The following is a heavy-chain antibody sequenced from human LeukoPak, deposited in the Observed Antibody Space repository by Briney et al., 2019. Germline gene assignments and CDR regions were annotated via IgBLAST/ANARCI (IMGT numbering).Heavy chain of an antibody. CDR1: GGSFSGYY. CDR2: INHSGST. Sequence: SETLSLTCALYGGSFSGYYWSWIRQPPGKGLEWIGEINHSGSTNYNPSPKSRVTISVDTSKNQFSLKLSSVTAADTAVYYCARAKLLFTGSYYYGMDVWGQGTTVTVSS. J-gene: IGHJ6*02. D-gene: IGHD3-10*01. CDR3: ARAKLLFTGSYYYGMDV. V-gene: IGHV4-34*01.